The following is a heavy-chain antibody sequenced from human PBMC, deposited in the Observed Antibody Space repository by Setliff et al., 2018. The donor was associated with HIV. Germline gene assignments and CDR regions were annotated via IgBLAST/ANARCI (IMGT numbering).Heavy chain of an antibody. CDR1: GYSISSGYY. CDR3: AREDYYDSSGDAFDI. Sequence: PSETLSLTCAVSGYSISSGYYWGWIRQPPGKGLEWIGTIYHSGSTYYNPSLKSRVTISVDTSKNQFSLKLRSVTAADTAVYYCAREDYYDSSGDAFDIWGQGTMVTVSS. CDR2: IYHSGST. V-gene: IGHV4-38-2*02. D-gene: IGHD3-22*01. J-gene: IGHJ3*02.